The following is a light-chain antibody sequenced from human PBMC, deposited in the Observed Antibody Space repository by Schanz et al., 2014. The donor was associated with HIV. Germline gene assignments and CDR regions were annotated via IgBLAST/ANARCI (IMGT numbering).Light chain of an antibody. Sequence: QSALTQPASVSGSPGQSITISCSGTSSDIGGSDYLSWYQQHPGRAPKVLIYDVRDRPSGVSNRFSGSKSGNTASLTISGLQADDEADYYCSSYTISSTVLFGGGTKLTVL. CDR1: SSDIGGSDY. CDR3: SSYTISSTVL. CDR2: DVR. V-gene: IGLV2-14*03. J-gene: IGLJ2*01.